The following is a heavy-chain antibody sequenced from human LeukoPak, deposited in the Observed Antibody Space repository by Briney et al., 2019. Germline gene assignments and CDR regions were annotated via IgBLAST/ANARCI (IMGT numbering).Heavy chain of an antibody. CDR3: ARSPTKRVPEDY. D-gene: IGHD2-2*01. CDR1: SGSIFSSNW. V-gene: IGHV4-4*02. CDR2: IFHSGSA. Sequence: SGTLSLTCAVSSGSIFSSNWWSWVRQPPGKGLEWIGQIFHSGSASYSPSLKSRVTISVDKSKNQFSLRLTSVTAADTAVYYCARSPTKRVPEDYWGQGTLVTVSS. J-gene: IGHJ4*02.